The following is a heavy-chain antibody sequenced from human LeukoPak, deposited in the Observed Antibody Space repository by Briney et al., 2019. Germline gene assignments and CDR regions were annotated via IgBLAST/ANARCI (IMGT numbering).Heavy chain of an antibody. CDR1: GYSFTSYW. CDR3: ARREYCGGDCYDHYFDY. V-gene: IGHV5-51*01. J-gene: IGHJ4*02. Sequence: GESLKISCKGSGYSFTSYWIGWVRQMPGKGLEWMGTIYPGDSDTRYSPSFQGQVTISADKSISTAYLQWSSLKASDTAMYYCARREYCGGDCYDHYFDYWGQGTLVTVSS. CDR2: IYPGDSDT. D-gene: IGHD2-21*02.